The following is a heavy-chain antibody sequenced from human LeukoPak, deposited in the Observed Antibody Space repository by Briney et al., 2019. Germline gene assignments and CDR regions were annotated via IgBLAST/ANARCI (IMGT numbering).Heavy chain of an antibody. CDR3: ARAKRGDSSSFGY. D-gene: IGHD6-6*01. J-gene: IGHJ4*02. CDR2: INHSGST. CDR1: GGSFSGYY. Sequence: SETLSLTCAVYGGSFSGYYWSWIRQPPGKGLEWIGEINHSGSTNYNPSLKSRVTISVDTSKNQFSLKLSSVTAADTAVYYCARAKRGDSSSFGYWGQGTLVTVSS. V-gene: IGHV4-34*01.